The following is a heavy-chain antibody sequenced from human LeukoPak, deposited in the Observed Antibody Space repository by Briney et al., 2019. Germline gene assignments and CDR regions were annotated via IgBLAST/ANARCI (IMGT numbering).Heavy chain of an antibody. V-gene: IGHV4-39*07. CDR1: GGSISSSSYY. D-gene: IGHD2-15*01. CDR3: ARVLVVVVVAATVSPYYYYYMDV. CDR2: IYYIGST. J-gene: IGHJ6*03. Sequence: PSETLSLTCTVSGGSISSSSYYWGWIRQPPGKGLEWIGSIYYIGSTYYNPSLKSRVTISVDTSKNQFSLKLSSVTAADTAVYYCARVLVVVVVAATVSPYYYYYMDVWGKGTTVTVSS.